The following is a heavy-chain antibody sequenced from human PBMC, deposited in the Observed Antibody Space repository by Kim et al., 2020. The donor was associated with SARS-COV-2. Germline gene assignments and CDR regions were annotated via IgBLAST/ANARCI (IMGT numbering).Heavy chain of an antibody. V-gene: IGHV3-64*02. Sequence: GGSLRLSCAASGFTFSSYAMHWVRQAPGKGLEYVSAISSNGGSTYYADSVKGRFTISRDNSKNTLYLQMGSLRAEDMAVYYCARGVGATEGYFDYWGQGTLVTVSS. CDR3: ARGVGATEGYFDY. CDR1: GFTFSSYA. D-gene: IGHD1-26*01. CDR2: ISSNGGST. J-gene: IGHJ4*02.